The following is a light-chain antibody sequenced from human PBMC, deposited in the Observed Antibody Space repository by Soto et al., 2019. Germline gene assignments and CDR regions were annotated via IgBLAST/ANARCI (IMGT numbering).Light chain of an antibody. Sequence: DIQMTQSPSTLSASVGDRVTITCRASQSISSWLAWFQQKPGKAPKLLLYKASSLQSGVPSRFSGSESGTESNLTISSLQPDDFATYYCQQYNPYSSTFGQGTKLEIK. CDR3: QQYNPYSST. CDR2: KAS. J-gene: IGKJ2*01. V-gene: IGKV1-5*03. CDR1: QSISSW.